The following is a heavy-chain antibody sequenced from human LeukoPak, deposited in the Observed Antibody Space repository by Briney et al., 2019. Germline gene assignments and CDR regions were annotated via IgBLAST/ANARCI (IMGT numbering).Heavy chain of an antibody. CDR2: ISTSGTYT. J-gene: IGHJ6*02. Sequence: GGSLRLSCTASGFTFSSYTMNWVRQAPGKGLEWVSSISTSGTYTYSADSVKGRFTISRDNAKSSLDLQMNSLRDEDTAIYYCARDSGSYSYFALDVWGQGTTVTVSS. V-gene: IGHV3-21*01. D-gene: IGHD1-26*01. CDR3: ARDSGSYSYFALDV. CDR1: GFTFSSYT.